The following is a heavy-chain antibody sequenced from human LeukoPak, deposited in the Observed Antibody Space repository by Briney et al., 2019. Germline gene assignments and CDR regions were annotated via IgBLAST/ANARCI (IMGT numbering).Heavy chain of an antibody. D-gene: IGHD4-11*01. CDR3: AKDISSVTPYYFDY. V-gene: IGHV3-9*01. J-gene: IGHJ4*02. CDR1: GFTFDDYA. CDR2: ISWNSGNI. Sequence: GGSLRLSCAASGFTFDDYAMHWVRQAPGKGLEWVSGISWNSGNIGYAGSVKGRFTISRDNAKNFLYLQMNSLRAEDTALYYCAKDISSVTPYYFDYWGQGTLVTVSS.